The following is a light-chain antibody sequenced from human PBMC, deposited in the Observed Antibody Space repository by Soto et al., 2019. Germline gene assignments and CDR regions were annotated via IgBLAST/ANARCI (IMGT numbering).Light chain of an antibody. V-gene: IGKV3D-15*01. CDR3: QQYNNWPRT. CDR2: GTS. J-gene: IGKJ1*01. Sequence: EIILTQSPDTLSFSRGERSTRSCSASQTVSGNYLAWWQQSPGQAPRLLIYGTSSRATGIPDRFSRSGSGTEFTLTLSSPQSEDFAVYYCQQYNNWPRTFGQGTKVDI. CDR1: QTVSGN.